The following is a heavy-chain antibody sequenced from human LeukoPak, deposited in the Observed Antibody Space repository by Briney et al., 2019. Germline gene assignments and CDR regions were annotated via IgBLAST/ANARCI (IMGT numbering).Heavy chain of an antibody. CDR1: GFTFSSYA. CDR2: ISGSGGST. Sequence: GGSLRLSCAASGFTFSSYAMSWVRQAPGKGLEWVSAISGSGGSTYYADSVKGRFTISRDNSKNTLYLQMNSLRAEDTAVYYCAKAFGDGSGSYPYFDYWGQGTLVTVSS. V-gene: IGHV3-23*01. CDR3: AKAFGDGSGSYPYFDY. D-gene: IGHD3-10*01. J-gene: IGHJ4*02.